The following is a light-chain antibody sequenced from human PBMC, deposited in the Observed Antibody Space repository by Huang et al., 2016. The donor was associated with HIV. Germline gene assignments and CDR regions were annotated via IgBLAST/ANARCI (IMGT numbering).Light chain of an antibody. CDR1: QSISSY. CDR3: QQSYSTPGWT. Sequence: DIQMTQSPSPLSASVGDRVTITCRASQSISSYLNWYQQKPGKAPKLLIYAASSLQSGVPSRLSGSGSGTDFTLTISSLQPEDFATYYCQQSYSTPGWTFGQGTKVEIK. V-gene: IGKV1-39*01. CDR2: AAS. J-gene: IGKJ1*01.